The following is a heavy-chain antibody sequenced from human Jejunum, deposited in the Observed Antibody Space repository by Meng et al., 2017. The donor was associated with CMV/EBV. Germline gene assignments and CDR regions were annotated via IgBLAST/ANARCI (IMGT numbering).Heavy chain of an antibody. CDR2: ISGGGDDT. Sequence: YDMSWVRLAPGKGLEWVSSISGGGDDTYYAESVKGRFTISRDNAKNSLFLQMNSLRAEDTAVYYCARGLMGCTSTSCYSGWFDPWGQGTLVTVSS. CDR3: ARGLMGCTSTSCYSGWFDP. D-gene: IGHD2-2*02. V-gene: IGHV3-23*01. CDR1: YD. J-gene: IGHJ5*02.